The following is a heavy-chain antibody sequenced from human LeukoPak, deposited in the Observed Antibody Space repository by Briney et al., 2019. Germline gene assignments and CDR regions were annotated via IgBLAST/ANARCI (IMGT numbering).Heavy chain of an antibody. CDR1: GFTFDDYA. CDR3: AKVSLFGIAVAGTDYFDY. D-gene: IGHD6-19*01. V-gene: IGHV3-43*02. J-gene: IGHJ4*02. Sequence: PGGSLRLSCAASGFTFDDYAMHGVRQAPGKGLEWVSLISGDGGSTYYADSVKGRFTISRDNSKNSLYLQMNSLRTEDTALYYCAKVSLFGIAVAGTDYFDYWGQGTLVTVSS. CDR2: ISGDGGST.